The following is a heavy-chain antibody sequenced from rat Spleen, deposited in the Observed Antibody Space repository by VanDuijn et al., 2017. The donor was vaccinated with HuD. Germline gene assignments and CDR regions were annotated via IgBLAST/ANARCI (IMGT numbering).Heavy chain of an antibody. D-gene: IGHD1-10*01. CDR2: INNVGGT. CDR3: ARLEATYWFAY. CDR1: SYSITSSYG. J-gene: IGHJ3*01. V-gene: IGHV3-3*01. Sequence: EVQLQESGPGLVKPSQSLSLTCSVTSYSITSSYGWNWIRKFPGNKLEWMGYINNVGGTNYNPSLKSRISITRDTYKNQFFLQVNSVTTEDTATYYCARLEATYWFAYWGQGTLVTVSS.